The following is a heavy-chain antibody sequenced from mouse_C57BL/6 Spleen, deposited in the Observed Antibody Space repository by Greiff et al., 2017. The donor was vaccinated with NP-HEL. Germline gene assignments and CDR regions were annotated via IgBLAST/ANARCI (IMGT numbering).Heavy chain of an antibody. D-gene: IGHD2-4*01. Sequence: QVQLQQPGAELVKPGASVKLSCKASGYTFTSYWMHWVKQRPGQGLEWIGMIHPNSGSTNYNEKFKSKATLTVDKSSSTAYMQLISLTSEDSAVYYWARSLHYDERGWDFDYWGQGTTLTFSS. J-gene: IGHJ2*01. CDR1: GYTFTSYW. CDR2: IHPNSGST. V-gene: IGHV1-64*01. CDR3: ARSLHYDERGWDFDY.